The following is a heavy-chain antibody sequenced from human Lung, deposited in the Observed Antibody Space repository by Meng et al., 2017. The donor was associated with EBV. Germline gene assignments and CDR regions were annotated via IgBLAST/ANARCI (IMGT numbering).Heavy chain of an antibody. Sequence: GQLVDVGGGLVKPGGSLRLSCAASGFTFTNYHMTWVRQTPGKGLEWVSYIGPSGSAKFYADSVKGRFTISRDDAENSLYLQMNSLRVEDTAIYYCARAVGLDNWGQGTLVTVSS. CDR1: GFTFTNYH. CDR3: ARAVGLDN. J-gene: IGHJ4*02. V-gene: IGHV3-11*01. CDR2: IGPSGSAK.